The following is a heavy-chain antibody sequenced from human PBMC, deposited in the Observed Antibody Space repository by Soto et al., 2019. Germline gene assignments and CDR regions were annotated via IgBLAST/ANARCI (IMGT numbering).Heavy chain of an antibody. CDR3: AQGGRSSGRYSDY. V-gene: IGHV3-9*01. D-gene: IGHD6-6*01. CDR2: INWNSGNI. J-gene: IGHJ4*02. CDR1: GFTFNDYG. Sequence: EVQLVESGGGLVQPGGSLRLSCAASGFTFNDYGMHWVRQAPGKGLDWVSGINWNSGNIGYADSVKGRFTISRDSAKNSLYLQMNSLRAEDTALYYCAQGGRSSGRYSDYWGQGTLVIVSS.